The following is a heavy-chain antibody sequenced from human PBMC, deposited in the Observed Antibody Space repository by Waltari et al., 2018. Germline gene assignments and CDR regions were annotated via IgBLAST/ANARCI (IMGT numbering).Heavy chain of an antibody. V-gene: IGHV4-34*01. CDR2: INHSGST. CDR3: ARIPHRVLRFLEWLPPFDY. CDR1: GGSFSGYY. Sequence: QVQLQQWGAGLLKPSETLSLTCAVYGGSFSGYYWSWIRQPPGKGLEWIGEINHSGSTNYNPSLKSRVTISVDTSKNQFSLKLSSVTAADTAVYYCARIPHRVLRFLEWLPPFDYWGQGTLVTVSS. J-gene: IGHJ4*02. D-gene: IGHD3-3*01.